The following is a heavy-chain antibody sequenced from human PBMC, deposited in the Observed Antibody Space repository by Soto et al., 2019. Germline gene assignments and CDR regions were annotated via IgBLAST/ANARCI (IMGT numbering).Heavy chain of an antibody. D-gene: IGHD6-13*01. V-gene: IGHV3-33*01. CDR1: GFTFSSYG. Sequence: QVQLVESGGGVVQPGRSLRLSCAASGFTFSSYGMHWVRPAPGQGLEWVADVWYDGSNKYYADSVRGRFTISRDNSRNTLYLQMNSLRAEDTALYYCARVGEQQVEDYWGQGTLVTVSS. CDR3: ARVGEQQVEDY. J-gene: IGHJ4*02. CDR2: VWYDGSNK.